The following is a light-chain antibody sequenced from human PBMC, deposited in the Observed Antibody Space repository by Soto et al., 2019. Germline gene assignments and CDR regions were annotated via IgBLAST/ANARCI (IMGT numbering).Light chain of an antibody. V-gene: IGKV2-30*01. CDR1: HSLVYSDGNAY. CDR3: MQGTRWPPT. Sequence: VVMTQSPLSLPVTLGQPASISCRSSHSLVYSDGNAYLNWFHQRPGQSPRRLIYRASNRESGVPDRLSGSGSGTDFTLQINRVEAEDFGVYYCMQGTRWPPTFGRGTRVEIK. J-gene: IGKJ1*01. CDR2: RAS.